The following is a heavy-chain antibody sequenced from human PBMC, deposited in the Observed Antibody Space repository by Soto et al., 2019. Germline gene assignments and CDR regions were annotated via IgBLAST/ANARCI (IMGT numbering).Heavy chain of an antibody. CDR3: ARRIRGTAMVDY. CDR2: IYYSGST. CDR1: GGSISRSSYY. Sequence: SETLSLTCTVSGGSISRSSYYWGWIRQPPGKGLEWIGSIYYSGSTYYNPSLKSRVTISVDTSKNQFSLKLSSVTAADTAVYYCARRIRGTAMVDYWGQGTLVTVSS. D-gene: IGHD5-18*01. V-gene: IGHV4-39*01. J-gene: IGHJ4*02.